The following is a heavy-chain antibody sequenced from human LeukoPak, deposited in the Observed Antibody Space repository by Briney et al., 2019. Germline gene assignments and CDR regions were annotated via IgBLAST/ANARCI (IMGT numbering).Heavy chain of an antibody. J-gene: IGHJ4*02. D-gene: IGHD7-27*01. Sequence: ASVKVSCKASGYTFTSYGISWVRQAPGQGLEWMGWISAYNGNTNYAQKLQGRVTVTTDTSTSTAYMELRRLRSDDTAVYYCARVGLTGLVFDYWGQGTLVTVSS. CDR2: ISAYNGNT. V-gene: IGHV1-18*01. CDR3: ARVGLTGLVFDY. CDR1: GYTFTSYG.